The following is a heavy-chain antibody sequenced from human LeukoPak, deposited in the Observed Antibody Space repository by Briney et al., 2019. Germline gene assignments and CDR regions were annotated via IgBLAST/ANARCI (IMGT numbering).Heavy chain of an antibody. J-gene: IGHJ4*02. CDR2: IIPIFGTA. D-gene: IGHD6-19*01. CDR1: GGTFGSYA. Sequence: ASVKVSCKASGGTFGSYAISWVRQAPGQGLEWMGGIIPIFGTANYAQKFQGRVTITADESTSTAYMELSSLRSEDTAVYYCAKGIVVAGHFDYWGQGTLVTVSS. V-gene: IGHV1-69*13. CDR3: AKGIVVAGHFDY.